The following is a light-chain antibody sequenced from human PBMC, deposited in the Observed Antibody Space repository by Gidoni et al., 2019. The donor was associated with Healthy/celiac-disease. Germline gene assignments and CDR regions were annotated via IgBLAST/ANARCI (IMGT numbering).Light chain of an antibody. V-gene: IGKV3-20*01. J-gene: IGKJ2*04. CDR3: QQYGSSLCS. Sequence: EIVLTQAPGTLSLSPGERATPSCRASQSVSSSYFAWYQQKPGQAPRLLIYGASSRATGIPDRFSGSGSGTDFTLTISRLEPEDFAVYYCQQYGSSLCSFGQGTKLEIK. CDR1: QSVSSSY. CDR2: GAS.